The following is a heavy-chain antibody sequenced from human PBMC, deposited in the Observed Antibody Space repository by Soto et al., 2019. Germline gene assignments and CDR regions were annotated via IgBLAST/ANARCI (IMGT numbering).Heavy chain of an antibody. CDR1: GGSVSSGSYY. V-gene: IGHV4-61*01. CDR2: IYYSGST. J-gene: IGHJ5*02. CDR3: ARGGEELYPQNWFDP. Sequence: QVQLQESGPGLVKPSETLSLTCTVSGGSVSSGSYYWSWIRQPPGKGLEWIGYIYYSGSTNYNPSLKSRVTISVDTSTHQFSLKLSSVTAADTAVYYCARGGEELYPQNWFDPWGQGTLVTFSS. D-gene: IGHD1-26*01.